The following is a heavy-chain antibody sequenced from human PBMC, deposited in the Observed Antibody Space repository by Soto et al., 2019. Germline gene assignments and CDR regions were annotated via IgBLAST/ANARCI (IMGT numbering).Heavy chain of an antibody. J-gene: IGHJ4*02. CDR1: GFTFSDYY. D-gene: IGHD1-26*01. CDR3: ARDTGGSYXY. Sequence: GGSLRLSCAASGFTFSDYYMDWVRQVPGKGLEWIGRTRNKANSYATEYVASVKGRFSISRDDSKDSMYLQMNSLKTEDTAVYYCARDTGGSYXYWGQGALVTVSS. CDR2: TRNKANSYAT. V-gene: IGHV3-72*01.